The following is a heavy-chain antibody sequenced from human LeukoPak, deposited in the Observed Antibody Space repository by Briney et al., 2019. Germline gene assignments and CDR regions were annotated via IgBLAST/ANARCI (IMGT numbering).Heavy chain of an antibody. CDR3: ARTRLRFGIKLNSGWFDP. V-gene: IGHV4-39*07. D-gene: IGHD3-10*01. Sequence: ASETLSLTCTVSGGSISSSSYYWGWIRQPPGKGLEWIGSIYYSGSTYYNPSLKSRVTISVDTSKNQFSLKLSSVTAADTAVYYCARTRLRFGIKLNSGWFDPWGQGTLVTVSS. CDR1: GGSISSSSYY. CDR2: IYYSGST. J-gene: IGHJ5*02.